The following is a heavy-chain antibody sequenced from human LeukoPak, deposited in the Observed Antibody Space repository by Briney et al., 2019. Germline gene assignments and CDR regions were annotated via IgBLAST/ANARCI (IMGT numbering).Heavy chain of an antibody. CDR3: ARSKAHLSTSWYGTWFDP. D-gene: IGHD2-2*01. Sequence: SETLSLTCTVSGYSVSSGYYWGWIRQPPGKGLEWIGSMYHSGDTCYNPSLKSRVTISVDTSKNQLSLKLSSVTAADTAVYYCARSKAHLSTSWYGTWFDPWGQGTLVTVSS. CDR1: GYSVSSGYY. V-gene: IGHV4-38-2*02. J-gene: IGHJ5*02. CDR2: MYHSGDT.